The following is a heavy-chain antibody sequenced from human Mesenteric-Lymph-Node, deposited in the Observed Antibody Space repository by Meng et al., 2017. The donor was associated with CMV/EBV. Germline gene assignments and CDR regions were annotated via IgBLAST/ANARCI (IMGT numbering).Heavy chain of an antibody. CDR3: ARDWAYAFDY. D-gene: IGHD2-8*01. CDR2: ISFTTNYI. Sequence: GGSLRLSCAASGFALNTRNMNWVRQAPGKGLEWVSSISFTTNYIYYADSVRGRFTISRDNTKNSLYLQMNSLRAEDTAVYYCARDWAYAFDYWGQGTLVTVSS. J-gene: IGHJ4*02. V-gene: IGHV3-21*01. CDR1: GFALNTRN.